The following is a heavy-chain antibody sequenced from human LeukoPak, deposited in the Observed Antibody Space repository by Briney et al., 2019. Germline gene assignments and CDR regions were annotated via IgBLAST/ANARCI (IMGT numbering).Heavy chain of an antibody. CDR3: ARQGVNSSSWYLNYYYGMNV. Sequence: GESLKISCKGSGYSFTSYWIGWVRQMPGKGLEWMGIIYPGDSDTRYSPSFQGQVTISADKSISTAYLQWSSLKASDTAMYYCARQGVNSSSWYLNYYYGMNVWGQGTTVTVSS. V-gene: IGHV5-51*01. CDR2: IYPGDSDT. CDR1: GYSFTSYW. J-gene: IGHJ6*02. D-gene: IGHD6-13*01.